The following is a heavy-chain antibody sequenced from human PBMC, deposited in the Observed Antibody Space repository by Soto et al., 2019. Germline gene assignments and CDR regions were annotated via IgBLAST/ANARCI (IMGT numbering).Heavy chain of an antibody. D-gene: IGHD2-15*01. CDR1: GGSISSYY. CDR3: ARGDRRHYYYYGMDV. J-gene: IGHJ6*02. Sequence: SETLSLTCTVSGGSISSYYWSWIRQPPGKGLEWIGYIYYSGSTNYNPSLKSRVTISVDTSKNQFSLKPSSVTAADTAVYYCARGDRRHYYYYGMDVWGQGTTVTVSS. CDR2: IYYSGST. V-gene: IGHV4-59*01.